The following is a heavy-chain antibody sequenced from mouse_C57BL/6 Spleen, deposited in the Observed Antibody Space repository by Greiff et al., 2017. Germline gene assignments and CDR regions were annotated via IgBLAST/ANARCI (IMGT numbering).Heavy chain of an antibody. CDR3: ARDSNYYFDY. CDR1: GYSITSGYY. J-gene: IGHJ2*01. D-gene: IGHD2-5*01. V-gene: IGHV3-6*01. Sequence: VQLKESGPGLVKPSQSLSLTCSVTGYSITSGYYWNWIRQFPGNKLEWMGYISYDGSNNYNPSLKNRISITRDTSKNQFFLKLNSVTTEDTATYYCARDSNYYFDYWGQGTTLTVSS. CDR2: ISYDGSN.